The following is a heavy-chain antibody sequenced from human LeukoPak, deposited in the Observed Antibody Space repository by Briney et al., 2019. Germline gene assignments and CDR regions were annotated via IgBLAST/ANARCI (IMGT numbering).Heavy chain of an antibody. CDR1: GYTFTSYY. D-gene: IGHD6-19*01. V-gene: IGHV1-46*01. J-gene: IGHJ6*02. CDR2: INPSGGST. Sequence: GASVKVSCKASGYTFTSYYMHWVRQAPGQGLEWMGIINPSGGSTSYAQQFQGRVTMTRNTSISTAYMELSSLRSEDTAVYYCASRGYSSGWPGHYYYYGMDVWGQGTTVTVSS. CDR3: ASRGYSSGWPGHYYYYGMDV.